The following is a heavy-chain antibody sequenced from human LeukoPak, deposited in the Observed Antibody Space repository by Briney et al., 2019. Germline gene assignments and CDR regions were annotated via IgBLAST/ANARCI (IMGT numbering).Heavy chain of an antibody. V-gene: IGHV4-4*07. Sequence: PSETLSLTCTVSGDSISIYYGKWLRQPGGKGLEWLGRIFTSGITNYNPSLNSLLTLSVDTSKHLFSLNLSSVIAADTAIYYCARETSGTYYNPLGYMDVWGKGTTVTVSS. CDR2: IFTSGIT. CDR1: GDSISIYY. CDR3: ARETSGTYYNPLGYMDV. D-gene: IGHD3-10*01. J-gene: IGHJ6*03.